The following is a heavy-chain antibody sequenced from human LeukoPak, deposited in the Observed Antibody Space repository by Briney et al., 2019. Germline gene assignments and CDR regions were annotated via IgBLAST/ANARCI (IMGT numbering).Heavy chain of an antibody. CDR1: GFTFSSYA. CDR3: ARGRGAGYDILTGFGYAMDV. CDR2: ISYDGSNK. Sequence: PGGSLRPSCAASGFTFSSYAIHWVRQAPGKGLEWVAVISYDGSNKYYADSVKGRFTISRDNSKNTLYLQMNSLRAEDTAVYYCARGRGAGYDILTGFGYAMDVWGQGTTVTVSS. J-gene: IGHJ6*02. D-gene: IGHD3-9*01. V-gene: IGHV3-30-3*01.